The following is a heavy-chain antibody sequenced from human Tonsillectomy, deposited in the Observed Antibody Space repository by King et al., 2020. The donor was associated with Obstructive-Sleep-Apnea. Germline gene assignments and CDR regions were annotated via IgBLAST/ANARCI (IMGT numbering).Heavy chain of an antibody. CDR3: ARKNRYSNGKDFDF. V-gene: IGHV3-9*01. J-gene: IGHJ4*02. D-gene: IGHD4-11*01. CDR2: ISWSGGGL. CDR1: GFTFDDYA. Sequence: VQLVESGGGLVQPGRSLRLSCAASGFTFDDYAMHWVRQSSEKGLEWVSGISWSGGGLGYADPVKGRFTISRDNAKNSLFLQMNSLRTDDTALYYCARKNRYSNGKDFDFWGQGTLVTVSS.